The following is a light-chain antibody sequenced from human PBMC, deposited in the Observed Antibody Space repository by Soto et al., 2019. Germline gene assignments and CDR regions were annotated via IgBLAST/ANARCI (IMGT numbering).Light chain of an antibody. Sequence: EIGLTQSPATLSLSPGDRATLSCRASQSVSRYLAWYQQKPGQAPRPLIHDTSTRATGVPDTFSGSGSGTEFTLTISSLEPEDSAMYYCQKRFSWPPTFGGGTHVEIK. J-gene: IGKJ4*01. CDR3: QKRFSWPPT. CDR1: QSVSRY. V-gene: IGKV3-11*01. CDR2: DTS.